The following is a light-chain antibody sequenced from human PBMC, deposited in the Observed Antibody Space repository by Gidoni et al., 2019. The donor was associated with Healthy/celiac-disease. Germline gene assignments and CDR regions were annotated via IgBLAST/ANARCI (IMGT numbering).Light chain of an antibody. CDR1: QTVSSN. V-gene: IGKV3-15*01. Sequence: EIVMTQSPATLSVSPGERATLSCRASQTVSSNLALYQQKPGHAPRLLIYGASTRATGIPARCSGSGCGTEFTITISSQQSEDFAVYYCQKYNNWRTFGPGTKVDIK. CDR2: GAS. J-gene: IGKJ3*01. CDR3: QKYNNWRT.